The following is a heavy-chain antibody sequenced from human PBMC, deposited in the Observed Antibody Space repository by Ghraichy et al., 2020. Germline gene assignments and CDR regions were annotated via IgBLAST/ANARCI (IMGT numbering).Heavy chain of an antibody. Sequence: SETLSLTCTVSGGSMSSGGYYWSWIRQHPRKGLEWIGYIYYSGSTYYNPSLKSRVTISIDTSKNQFSLKMTSVTAADTAVYYCARARSANYYDSRGSLDYWGQGTLVTVSS. D-gene: IGHD3-22*01. J-gene: IGHJ4*02. V-gene: IGHV4-31*03. CDR1: GGSMSSGGYY. CDR2: IYYSGST. CDR3: ARARSANYYDSRGSLDY.